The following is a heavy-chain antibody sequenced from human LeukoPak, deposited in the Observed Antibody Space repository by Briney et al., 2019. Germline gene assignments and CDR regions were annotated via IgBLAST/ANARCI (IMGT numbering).Heavy chain of an antibody. CDR2: IWYDGSSK. V-gene: IGHV3-33*01. D-gene: IGHD3-10*01. J-gene: IGHJ4*02. CDR1: GFTFSSYG. CDR3: ATDRGVFGSKQGSYFDF. Sequence: QPGRSLRLSCAASGFTFSSYGMHWVRQAPGKGLEWVAVIWYDGSSKKHADSVRGRFTISRDDSKNTLYLQMDGLRAEDTAVYYCATDRGVFGSKQGSYFDFWGQGTLVTVSS.